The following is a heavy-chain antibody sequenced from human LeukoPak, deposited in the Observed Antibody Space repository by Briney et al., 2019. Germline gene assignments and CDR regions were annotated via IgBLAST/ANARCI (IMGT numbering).Heavy chain of an antibody. CDR1: GGSISSGGYY. CDR3: ARDLEGSLDY. J-gene: IGHJ4*02. Sequence: PSETLSLTCTVSGGSISSGGYYWSWIRQPPGKGLEWIGYIYYSGSTYYNPSLKSRVTISVDTPKNQFSLKLSSVTAADTAVYYCARDLEGSLDYWGQGTLVTVSS. V-gene: IGHV4-31*03. CDR2: IYYSGST. D-gene: IGHD3-3*01.